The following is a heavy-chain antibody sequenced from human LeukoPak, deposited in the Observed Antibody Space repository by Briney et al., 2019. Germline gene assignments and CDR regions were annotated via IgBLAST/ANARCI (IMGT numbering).Heavy chain of an antibody. CDR2: INHRGST. V-gene: IGHV4-34*01. CDR1: GGSFSGYY. J-gene: IGHJ1*01. D-gene: IGHD3-9*01. Sequence: PSETLSLTCAVYGGSFSGYYWSWIRQPPGKGLEWIGEINHRGSTNYNPSLKSRVTISVDTSKNQFSLKLSSVTAADTAVYYCARGPKYYDILTGYRAEYFQHWGQGTLVTVSS. CDR3: ARGPKYYDILTGYRAEYFQH.